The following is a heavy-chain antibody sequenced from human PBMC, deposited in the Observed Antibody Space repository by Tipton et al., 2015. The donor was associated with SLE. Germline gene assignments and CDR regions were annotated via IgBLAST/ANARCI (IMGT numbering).Heavy chain of an antibody. CDR1: GDSINSGTYY. CDR2: IYYSGST. D-gene: IGHD1-26*01. CDR3: ARDGWIVGAHGAFDI. J-gene: IGHJ3*02. V-gene: IGHV4-39*07. Sequence: GLVKPSGILSLTCTVSGDSINSGTYYWSWIRQPAGKGLEWIGSIYYSGSTYYNPSLKSRVTISVDTSKNQFSLKLSSVTAADTAVYYCARDGWIVGAHGAFDIWGQGTMVTVPS.